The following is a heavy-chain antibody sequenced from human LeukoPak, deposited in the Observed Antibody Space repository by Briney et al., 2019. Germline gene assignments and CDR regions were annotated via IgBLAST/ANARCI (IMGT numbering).Heavy chain of an antibody. D-gene: IGHD4-23*01. CDR1: GFTFSNAW. CDR2: MKSKADDGTT. CDR3: TTDLYGGWTFEY. V-gene: IGHV3-15*01. Sequence: PGGSLRLSCAASGFTFSNAWMSWVRQAPGKGLEWVGHMKSKADDGTTDYAAPVKGRFTISRDDSKNTLYLQMNSLKTEDTAVYYCTTDLYGGWTFEYWGQGTLVTVSS. J-gene: IGHJ4*02.